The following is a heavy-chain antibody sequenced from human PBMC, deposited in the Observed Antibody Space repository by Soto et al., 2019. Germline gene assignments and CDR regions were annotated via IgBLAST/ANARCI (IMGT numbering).Heavy chain of an antibody. V-gene: IGHV4-30-4*01. D-gene: IGHD2-2*01. CDR1: GDSISSNNNY. Sequence: PSETLSLTCTVSGDSISSNNNYWSWIRQPPGEGLEWIGFISYSGTTSYSPSLKSRVAISLDTSKNQFSLSLSSVTAADTAVYYCAREIVVVPAATLGEYGMAVWGKGTTVTVSS. CDR3: AREIVVVPAATLGEYGMAV. J-gene: IGHJ6*04. CDR2: ISYSGTT.